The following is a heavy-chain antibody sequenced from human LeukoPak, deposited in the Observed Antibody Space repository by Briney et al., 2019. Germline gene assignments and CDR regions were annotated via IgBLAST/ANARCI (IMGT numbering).Heavy chain of an antibody. CDR1: GGSISSYY. D-gene: IGHD6-19*01. CDR3: ARRNSSGWYLGSLHGMDV. CDR2: IYYSGST. J-gene: IGHJ6*02. V-gene: IGHV4-59*01. Sequence: MASETLSLTCTVSGGSISSYYWSWIRQPPGKGLEWIGYIYYSGSTNYNPSLKSRVTISVDTSKNQFSLKLSSVTAADTAVYYCARRNSSGWYLGSLHGMDVWGQGTTVTVSS.